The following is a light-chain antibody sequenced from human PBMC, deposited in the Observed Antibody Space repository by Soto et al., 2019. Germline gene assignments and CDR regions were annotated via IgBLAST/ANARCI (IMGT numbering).Light chain of an antibody. CDR2: GAS. CDR1: QSVPSN. CDR3: QQYNNWPRT. Sequence: VWSQSPGRVSLSPGERATLSCRASQSVPSNLAWYQQKPGQAPRLLFYGASTRATGIPARFSGSGSGTEFTLTISSLQSEDFAVYYCQQYNNWPRTFGQGTKVDIK. V-gene: IGKV3-15*01. J-gene: IGKJ1*01.